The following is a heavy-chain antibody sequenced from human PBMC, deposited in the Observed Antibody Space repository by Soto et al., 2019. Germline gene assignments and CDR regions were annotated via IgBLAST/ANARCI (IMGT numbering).Heavy chain of an antibody. CDR2: ISAYNGNT. D-gene: IGHD3-22*01. CDR1: GYTFTSYG. J-gene: IGHJ3*02. CDR3: ARGSFRSPYYDSSGYRVDLLGAFDI. Sequence: GASVKVSCKASGYTFTSYGISWVRQAPGQGLEWMGWISAYNGNTNYAQKLQGRVTMTTDTSTSTAYMELRSLRSDDTAVYYCARGSFRSPYYDSSGYRVDLLGAFDIWGQGTMVTVSS. V-gene: IGHV1-18*01.